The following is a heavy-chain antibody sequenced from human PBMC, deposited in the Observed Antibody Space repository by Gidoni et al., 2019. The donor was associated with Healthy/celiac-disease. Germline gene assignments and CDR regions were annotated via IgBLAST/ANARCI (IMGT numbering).Heavy chain of an antibody. V-gene: IGHV1-3*01. D-gene: IGHD3-10*01. CDR3: ARGVGRDYFDY. J-gene: IGHJ4*02. CDR1: GYTFTSYA. Sequence: QVQLVQSGAEVKKPGASVKVSCKDSGYTFTSYAMHWVRQAPGQRLEWMGWINAGNGNTKYARKFQGRVTITRDTSASTAYMELSSLRSEDTAVYYCARGVGRDYFDYWGQGTLVTVSS. CDR2: INAGNGNT.